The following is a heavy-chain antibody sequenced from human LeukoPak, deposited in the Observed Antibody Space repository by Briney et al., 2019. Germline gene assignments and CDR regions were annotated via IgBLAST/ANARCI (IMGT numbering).Heavy chain of an antibody. CDR1: GGTFSSYA. V-gene: IGHV1-69*13. J-gene: IGHJ4*02. CDR3: ARGYEAAARDIGY. D-gene: IGHD6-13*01. CDR2: IIPIFGTA. Sequence: SVKVSCKASGGTFSSYAISWVRQAPGQGLEWMGGIIPIFGTANYAQKFQGRVTITADESTSTAYMELSSLRSEDTAVYYCARGYEAAARDIGYWGQGTLVTVSS.